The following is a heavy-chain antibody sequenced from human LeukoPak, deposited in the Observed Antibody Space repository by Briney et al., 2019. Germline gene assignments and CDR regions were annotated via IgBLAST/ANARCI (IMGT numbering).Heavy chain of an antibody. CDR1: GGSISSSSYY. Sequence: AETLSLTCTVSGGSISSSSYYWAWIRQPPGKGQEWIGSIYYSGNTYYKSPLKSRVTIAVYTSKNQFSLKLSSVTAADTALYYCARESYYDSSGYSHDAFDIWGQGTMVTVSS. CDR3: ARESYYDSSGYSHDAFDI. J-gene: IGHJ3*02. V-gene: IGHV4-39*07. D-gene: IGHD3-22*01. CDR2: IYYSGNT.